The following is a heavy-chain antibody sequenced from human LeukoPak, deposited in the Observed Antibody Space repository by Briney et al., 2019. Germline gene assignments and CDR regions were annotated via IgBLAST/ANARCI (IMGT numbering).Heavy chain of an antibody. Sequence: PGGSLRLSCAASGFTFSSYAMSWVRQAPGKGLECVSGFSGSGGSTYYADSVKGRFTISRDNAKTTLHLQMNCLRAEDTAVYYCARGGYYGSGRYYFDSWGQGTLVTVSS. D-gene: IGHD3-3*01. CDR2: FSGSGGST. J-gene: IGHJ4*02. CDR3: ARGGYYGSGRYYFDS. CDR1: GFTFSSYA. V-gene: IGHV3-23*01.